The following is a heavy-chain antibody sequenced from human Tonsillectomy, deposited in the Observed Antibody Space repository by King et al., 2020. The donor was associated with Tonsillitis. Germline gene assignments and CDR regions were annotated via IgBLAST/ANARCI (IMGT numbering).Heavy chain of an antibody. D-gene: IGHD3-10*01. J-gene: IGHJ6*03. Sequence: VQLVESGGGVVQPGRSLRLSCAASGFTFSSYGMHWVRQAPGKGLEWVAVISYDGSNKYYADSVKGRFTISIDNSKNTLYLQMNSLRAEDTAVYYCAKGGSGSYYLYYYYYMDVWGKGTTVTVSS. V-gene: IGHV3-30*18. CDR2: ISYDGSNK. CDR1: GFTFSSYG. CDR3: AKGGSGSYYLYYYYYMDV.